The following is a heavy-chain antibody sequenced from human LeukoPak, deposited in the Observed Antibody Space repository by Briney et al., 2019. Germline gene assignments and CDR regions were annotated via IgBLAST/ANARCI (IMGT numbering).Heavy chain of an antibody. J-gene: IGHJ3*02. CDR2: TSGYNGNT. CDR3: ARGGILASFDI. D-gene: IGHD3-16*02. V-gene: IGHV1-18*01. Sequence: ASVKVSCKASGYTFTDYGISWVRQAPGQGLEWMGWTSGYNGNTNSAQNLQGRVTLTTDTSSCTAYMEVTSLTSDDTAMYYCARGGILASFDIWGQGTLVTVSS. CDR1: GYTFTDYG.